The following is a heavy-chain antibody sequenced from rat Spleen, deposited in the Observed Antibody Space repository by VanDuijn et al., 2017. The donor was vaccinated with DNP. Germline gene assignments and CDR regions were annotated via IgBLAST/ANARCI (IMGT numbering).Heavy chain of an antibody. CDR1: GFTFSNYY. J-gene: IGHJ4*01. Sequence: EVQLVESGGGLVQPGRSLNLSCAASGFTFSNYYMAWVRQAPKKGLEWVASISTTGSRTYYRDSVKGRFTISRDNAKSSLYLQMNSLKSEDTATYYCARSSYAMDAWGQGTSVTVSS. CDR2: ISTTGSRT. V-gene: IGHV5-25*01. CDR3: ARSSYAMDA. D-gene: IGHD3-1*01.